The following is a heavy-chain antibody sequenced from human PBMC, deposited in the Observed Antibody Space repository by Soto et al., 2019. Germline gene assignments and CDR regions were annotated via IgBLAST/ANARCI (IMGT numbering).Heavy chain of an antibody. CDR1: GFMFDDFS. CDR3: VKERDDASWTAFDH. J-gene: IGHJ4*02. CDR2: IGRNSINT. V-gene: IGHV3-43*01. Sequence: EVRLVESGGVVVQPGGSLRLSCAASGFMFDDFSMHWVRRAPGKGLEWVALIGRNSINTYYADSVRGRFIVSRDNSKNSLYLQMNSLRSEDTALYYCVKERDDASWTAFDHWGQGTLVTVSS. D-gene: IGHD2-2*01.